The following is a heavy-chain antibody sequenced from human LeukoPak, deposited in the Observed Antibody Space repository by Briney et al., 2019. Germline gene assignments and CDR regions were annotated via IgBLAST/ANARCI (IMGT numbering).Heavy chain of an antibody. CDR2: INHSGST. CDR1: GGSFSGYY. CDR3: ARGRPYYHSSGYLY. D-gene: IGHD3-22*01. Sequence: SSETLSLTCAVYGGSFSGYYWSWIRQPPGKGMEWIGEINHSGSTNYNPSLKSRVTISVDTSKNQFSLKLSSVTAADTAVYYCARGRPYYHSSGYLYWGQGTLVTVSS. J-gene: IGHJ4*02. V-gene: IGHV4-34*01.